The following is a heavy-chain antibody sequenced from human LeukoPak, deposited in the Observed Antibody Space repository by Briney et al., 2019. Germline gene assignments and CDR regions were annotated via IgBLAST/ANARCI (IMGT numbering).Heavy chain of an antibody. D-gene: IGHD3-10*01. CDR3: ARLTSGHFDY. V-gene: IGHV4-39*01. CDR1: GGSISSGDYY. CDR2: IYYSGST. J-gene: IGHJ4*02. Sequence: SETLSLTCTVSGGSISSGDYYWSWIRQPPGKGLEWIATIYYSGSTYYNPSLKSRVTISADTSKNQFSLKLSSVTAADTAVYYCARLTSGHFDYWGQGTLVTVSS.